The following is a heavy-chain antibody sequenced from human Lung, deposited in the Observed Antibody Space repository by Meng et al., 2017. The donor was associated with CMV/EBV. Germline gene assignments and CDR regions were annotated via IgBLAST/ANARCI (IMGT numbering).Heavy chain of an antibody. CDR1: GYSFTSYW. Sequence: GESLKISCQGSGYSFTSYWIGWVRQMPGKGLEWMGLMYPGDSDIRYSPSFQGKVTMSADKSISTAYLQWSSLKASDTAIYYCARHSGDFISWGVPYGLDVWRERXTVTVSS. CDR2: MYPGDSDI. V-gene: IGHV5-51*01. D-gene: IGHD3-16*01. J-gene: IGHJ6*04. CDR3: ARHSGDFISWGVPYGLDV.